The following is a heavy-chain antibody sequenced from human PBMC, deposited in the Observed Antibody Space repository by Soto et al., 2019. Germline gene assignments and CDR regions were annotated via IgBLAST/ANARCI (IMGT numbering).Heavy chain of an antibody. D-gene: IGHD6-13*01. CDR2: IFYDGTDK. CDR3: AKDRSRSLAAMDI. Sequence: GGSLRLSCAASGSTFSGYGMHWVRQAPGKGLEWVAVIFYDGTDKYYADSVRGRFAISRDNSANTLYLEMNSLRVEDTAVYYCAKDRSRSLAAMDIWGQGTTVTVS. V-gene: IGHV3-33*03. J-gene: IGHJ6*02. CDR1: GSTFSGYG.